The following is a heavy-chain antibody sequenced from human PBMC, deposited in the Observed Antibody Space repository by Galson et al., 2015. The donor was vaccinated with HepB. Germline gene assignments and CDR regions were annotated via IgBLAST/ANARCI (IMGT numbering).Heavy chain of an antibody. CDR2: INQAGSET. V-gene: IGHV3-7*01. CDR3: ARLDYDFWSGYQSLHRYYYMDV. CDR1: GFTFSHYW. J-gene: IGHJ6*03. Sequence: SLRLSCAVSGFTFSHYWMTWVRQVPGKGMEWVANINQAGSETYLVGSVKGRVTISRDNAKNSLYLQMDSLRAEDTGLYYCARLDYDFWSGYQSLHRYYYMDVWGKGTTVTVSS. D-gene: IGHD3-3*01.